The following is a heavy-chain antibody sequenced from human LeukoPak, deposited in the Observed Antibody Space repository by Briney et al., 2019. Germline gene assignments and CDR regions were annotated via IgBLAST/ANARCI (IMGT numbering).Heavy chain of an antibody. CDR2: VTGSDDRT. CDR3: AKGPQLNSGYHPEY. CDR1: GFTFSNYA. V-gene: IGHV3-23*01. J-gene: IGHJ4*02. D-gene: IGHD3-22*01. Sequence: PGGPLRLSCAASGFTFSNYALTWVRQAPGKGLEWVSTVTGSDDRTYYADSVKGRFTISRDSSKSTLHLQLNSLRAEDSAIYYCAKGPQLNSGYHPEYWGQGTLVTVSS.